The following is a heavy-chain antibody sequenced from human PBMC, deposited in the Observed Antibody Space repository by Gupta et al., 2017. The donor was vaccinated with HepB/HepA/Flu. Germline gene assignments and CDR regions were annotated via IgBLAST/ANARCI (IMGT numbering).Heavy chain of an antibody. CDR1: GFTFSSYG. CDR3: AKAKWIQLWVLFDY. Sequence: QVQLVESGGGVVQPGRSLRLSCAASGFTFSSYGMHWVRQAPGKGLEWVAVISYDGSNKYYADSVKGRFTISRDNSKNTLYLQMNSLRAEDTAVYYCAKAKWIQLWVLFDYWGQGTLVTVSS. D-gene: IGHD5-18*01. J-gene: IGHJ4*02. V-gene: IGHV3-30*18. CDR2: ISYDGSNK.